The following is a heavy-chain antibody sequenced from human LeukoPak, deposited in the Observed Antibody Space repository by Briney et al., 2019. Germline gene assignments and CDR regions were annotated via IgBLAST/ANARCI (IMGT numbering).Heavy chain of an antibody. V-gene: IGHV5-51*01. Sequence: GESLKICCKGSGYSFTNYWIGWVRQMPGKGLEWMGIIYPGDSDTRYSPSFQGQVTISADKSISTAYLQWRSLKASDTAMYYCASGAYCGGDCYSGAFDIWGQGTMVTVSS. CDR2: IYPGDSDT. CDR3: ASGAYCGGDCYSGAFDI. J-gene: IGHJ3*02. D-gene: IGHD2-21*02. CDR1: GYSFTNYW.